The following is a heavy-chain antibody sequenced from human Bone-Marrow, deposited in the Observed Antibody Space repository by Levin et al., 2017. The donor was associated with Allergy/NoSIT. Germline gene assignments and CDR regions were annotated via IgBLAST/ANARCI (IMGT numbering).Heavy chain of an antibody. V-gene: IGHV3-23*01. D-gene: IGHD1-26*01. CDR2: ISGSGDNT. CDR1: RFTFSSYA. J-gene: IGHJ6*02. CDR3: AMLNSGSHSYLGLDV. Sequence: ASVKVSCAASRFTFSSYAMNWVRQAPGKGLEWVSAISGSGDNTFYADSVKGRFTISRDNSKNTLYLQMNSLRAEDTAIYFCAMLNSGSHSYLGLDVWGQGTTVTVSS.